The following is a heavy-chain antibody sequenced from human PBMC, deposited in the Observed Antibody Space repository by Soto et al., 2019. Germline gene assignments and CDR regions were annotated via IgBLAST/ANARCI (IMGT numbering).Heavy chain of an antibody. D-gene: IGHD3-10*01. V-gene: IGHV1-8*01. J-gene: IGHJ4*02. CDR2: INPNSGNT. CDR3: ARVPESGSGSYVDY. CDR1: GYTFTSYD. Sequence: QVQLVQSGAEVKKPGASVRVSCKASGYTFTSYDINWVRQATGQGLEWMGWINPNSGNTGYAQNFQGIVTMTRDTSISTVYMELSSMRSEDTAVYYCARVPESGSGSYVDYWGQGPLVTVSS.